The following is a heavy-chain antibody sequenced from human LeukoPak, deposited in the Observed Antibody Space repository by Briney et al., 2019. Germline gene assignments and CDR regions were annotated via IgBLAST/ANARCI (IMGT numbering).Heavy chain of an antibody. J-gene: IGHJ4*02. V-gene: IGHV4-61*05. D-gene: IGHD6-13*01. CDR3: ARGIADPYSFDS. CDR1: GGSISSSRYY. Sequence: SETLSLTCTVSGGSISSSRYYWGWIRQPAGKGLEWIGRIYSTGSTNYSPSLKSRVTMSVDKSKNQFSLNLSSVTAADTAVYYCARGIADPYSFDSWGQGTLVTVSS. CDR2: IYSTGST.